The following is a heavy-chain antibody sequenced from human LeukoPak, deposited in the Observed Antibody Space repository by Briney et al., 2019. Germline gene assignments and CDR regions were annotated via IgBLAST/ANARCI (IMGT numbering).Heavy chain of an antibody. Sequence: SSETLSLTCTVSGGSISSSSYYWSWIRQSPGKGLEWIGEINHSGSTNYNPSLKSRVTISVDTSKNQFSLKLSSVTAADTAVYYCARGRVQQWLVSWFDPWGQGTLVTVSS. CDR1: GGSISSSSYY. D-gene: IGHD6-19*01. V-gene: IGHV4-39*07. J-gene: IGHJ5*02. CDR2: INHSGST. CDR3: ARGRVQQWLVSWFDP.